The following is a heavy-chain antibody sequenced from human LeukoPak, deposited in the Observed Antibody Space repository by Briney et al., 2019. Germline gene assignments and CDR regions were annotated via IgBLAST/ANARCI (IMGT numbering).Heavy chain of an antibody. J-gene: IGHJ4*02. V-gene: IGHV4-4*07. D-gene: IGHD3-10*01. CDR2: IYTSGST. CDR1: GGSISSYY. Sequence: SETLSITCTVSGGSISSYYWSWIRQPDGKGLEWIGRIYTSGSTNYNPSLKSRVTMSVDTSKNQFSLKLSSVTAADTAVYYCARDTGNNYYGSGSYYDYWGQGTLVTVSS. CDR3: ARDTGNNYYGSGSYYDY.